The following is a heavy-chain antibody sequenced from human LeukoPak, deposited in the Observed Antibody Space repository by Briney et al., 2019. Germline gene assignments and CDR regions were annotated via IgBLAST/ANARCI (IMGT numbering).Heavy chain of an antibody. CDR2: INPSGGST. J-gene: IGHJ6*03. D-gene: IGHD6-6*01. Sequence: GASVKVSCKASGYTFTSYYMHWVRQAPGQGLEWMGIINPSGGSTSYAQKFQGRVTITADESTSTAYMELSSLRSEDTAVYYCAGSSSSYYYYMDVWGKGTTVTVSS. V-gene: IGHV1-46*01. CDR3: AGSSSSYYYYMDV. CDR1: GYTFTSYY.